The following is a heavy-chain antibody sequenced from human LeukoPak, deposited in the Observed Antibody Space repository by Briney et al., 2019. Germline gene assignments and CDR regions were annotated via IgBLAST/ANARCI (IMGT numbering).Heavy chain of an antibody. CDR1: GFTFSSYG. V-gene: IGHV3-30*18. D-gene: IGHD3-10*01. Sequence: GRSLRLSCVASGFTFSSYGLHWVRQAPGKGLEWVAVISYDGGKKYYADSVKGRFTISRDNSKNTLYLQMNSLRAEDTALYYCAKDLDYYNAGSYYPDYWGQGTLVTVSS. J-gene: IGHJ4*02. CDR3: AKDLDYYNAGSYYPDY. CDR2: ISYDGGKK.